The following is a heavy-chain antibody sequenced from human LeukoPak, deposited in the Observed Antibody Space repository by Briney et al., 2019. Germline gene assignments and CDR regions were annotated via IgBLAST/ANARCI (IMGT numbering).Heavy chain of an antibody. CDR3: ARGGIAVAGTLGY. CDR2: IYYSGST. J-gene: IGHJ4*02. V-gene: IGHV4-59*01. Sequence: ASETLSLTCTVSGGSISSYYWSWIRQPPGKGLEWIGYIYYSGSTNYNPSLKSRVTISVDTSKNQVSLKLSSVTAAGTAVYYCARGGIAVAGTLGYWGQGTLVTVSS. D-gene: IGHD6-19*01. CDR1: GGSISSYY.